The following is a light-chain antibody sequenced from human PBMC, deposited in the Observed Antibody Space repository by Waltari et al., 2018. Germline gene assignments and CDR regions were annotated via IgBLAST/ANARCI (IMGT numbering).Light chain of an antibody. Sequence: QSSLTQPASVSGSPGQSITISCTGTSSNVGGYHYVSWYQQHPGKAPKLMIYEVSNRPSGVSNRFSGCKSGNTASLTISGLQAEDEADYYCSSYTSSSTLVVFGGGTKLTVL. CDR2: EVS. J-gene: IGLJ2*01. V-gene: IGLV2-14*01. CDR3: SSYTSSSTLVV. CDR1: SSNVGGYHY.